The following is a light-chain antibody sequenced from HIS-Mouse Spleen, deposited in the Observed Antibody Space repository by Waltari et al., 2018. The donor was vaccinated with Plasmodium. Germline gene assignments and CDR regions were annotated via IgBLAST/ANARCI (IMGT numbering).Light chain of an antibody. J-gene: IGKJ4*01. V-gene: IGKV1-39*01. Sequence: DIQMTQSPSSLSASVGDRVTITCQASQSISSYLNWYQQKPGKAPKLLIYAASSLQSGVPSRFSGSGAGTDVTHTISSLQPEDFATYYCQQSYSTPLTFGGGTRVEIK. CDR2: AAS. CDR1: QSISSY. CDR3: QQSYSTPLT.